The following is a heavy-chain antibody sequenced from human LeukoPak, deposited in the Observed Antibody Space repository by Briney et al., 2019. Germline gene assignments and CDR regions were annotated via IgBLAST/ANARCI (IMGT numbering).Heavy chain of an antibody. J-gene: IGHJ4*02. D-gene: IGHD4-17*01. CDR3: ARDLYGDCFDY. Sequence: SETLSLTCTVSGGSISSSYYWGWIRQPPGKGLEWIGSIYYSGSTYYNPSLKSRVTISVDTSKNQFSLKLSSVTAADTAVYYCARDLYGDCFDYWGQGTLVTVSS. CDR2: IYYSGST. V-gene: IGHV4-39*07. CDR1: GGSISSSYY.